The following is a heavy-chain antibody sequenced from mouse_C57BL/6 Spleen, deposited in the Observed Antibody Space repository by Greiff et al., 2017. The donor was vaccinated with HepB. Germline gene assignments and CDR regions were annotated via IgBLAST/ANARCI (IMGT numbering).Heavy chain of an antibody. V-gene: IGHV1-53*01. D-gene: IGHD1-1*01. Sequence: VQLQQPGTELVKPGASVKLSCKASGYTFTSYWMHWVKQRPGQGLEWIGNINPSNGGTNYNEKFKSKATLTVDKSSSTAYMQLSSLTSEDSAVYYCAREGGTTVVAYWYFDVWGTGTTVTVSS. CDR3: AREGGTTVVAYWYFDV. CDR1: GYTFTSYW. CDR2: INPSNGGT. J-gene: IGHJ1*03.